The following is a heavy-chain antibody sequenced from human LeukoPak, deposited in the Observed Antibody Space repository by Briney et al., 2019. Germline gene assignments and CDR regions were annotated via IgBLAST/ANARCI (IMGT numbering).Heavy chain of an antibody. CDR2: ITSSSTYI. Sequence: GGSLRLSCAASGFTFSSYWMSWVRQAPGKGLEWVSSITSSSTYIYYADSVRGRFTISRDNAKNSLYLQMNSLRAEDTAVYFFARGEQCREYGGDYYYYMDVWGKGTTVTISS. CDR1: GFTFSSYW. J-gene: IGHJ6*03. CDR3: ARGEQCREYGGDYYYYMDV. D-gene: IGHD6-19*01. V-gene: IGHV3-21*01.